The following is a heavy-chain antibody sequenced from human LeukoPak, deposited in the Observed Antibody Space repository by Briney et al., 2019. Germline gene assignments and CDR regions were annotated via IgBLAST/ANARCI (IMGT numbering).Heavy chain of an antibody. D-gene: IGHD3-22*01. CDR3: ARGRYYYDSSGSYYYFDY. V-gene: IGHV4-59*01. Sequence: SETLSLTCAVSGYSISSYYWSWIRQPPGKGLEWIGYIYYSGSTNYNPSLKSRVTISVDTSKNQFSLKLSSVTAADTAVYYCARGRYYYDSSGSYYYFDYWGQGTLVTVSS. CDR2: IYYSGST. CDR1: GYSISSYY. J-gene: IGHJ4*02.